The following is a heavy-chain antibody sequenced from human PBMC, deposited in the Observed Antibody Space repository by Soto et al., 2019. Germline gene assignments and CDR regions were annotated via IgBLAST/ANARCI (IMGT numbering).Heavy chain of an antibody. D-gene: IGHD3-22*01. Sequence: SVKVSCKASGGTFSSYAISWVRQAPGQGLEWVGGIIPIFGTANYAQKFQGRVTITADESTSTAYMELSSLRSEDTAVYYCASNYYDSSGYYYVVDYWGQGTLVTVSS. V-gene: IGHV1-69*13. J-gene: IGHJ4*02. CDR3: ASNYYDSSGYYYVVDY. CDR2: IIPIFGTA. CDR1: GGTFSSYA.